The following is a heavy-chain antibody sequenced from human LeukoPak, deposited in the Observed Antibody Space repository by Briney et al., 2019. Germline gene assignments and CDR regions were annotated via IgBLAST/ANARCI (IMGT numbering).Heavy chain of an antibody. Sequence: PSETLSLTCTVSGGSISSYYWSWIRQPPGKGLEWIGYIYYSGSTNYNPSLKSRVTISVDTSKNQFSLKLSSVTAADTAVYYCARHGRIYSSGWTGFDPWGQGTLVTVS. V-gene: IGHV4-59*08. CDR3: ARHGRIYSSGWTGFDP. CDR1: GGSISSYY. CDR2: IYYSGST. J-gene: IGHJ5*02. D-gene: IGHD6-19*01.